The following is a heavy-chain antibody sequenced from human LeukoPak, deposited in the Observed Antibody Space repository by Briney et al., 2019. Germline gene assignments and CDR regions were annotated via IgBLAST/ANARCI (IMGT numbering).Heavy chain of an antibody. CDR2: IYYSGST. Sequence: SETLSLTCTVSGGSISSYYWSWIRQPPGKGLEWIGYIYYSGSTNYNPSLKSRVTISVDTSKIQFSLKLSSVTAADTAVYYCARSGIAVADPPDYWGQGTLVTVSS. V-gene: IGHV4-59*01. CDR3: ARSGIAVADPPDY. CDR1: GGSISSYY. D-gene: IGHD6-19*01. J-gene: IGHJ4*02.